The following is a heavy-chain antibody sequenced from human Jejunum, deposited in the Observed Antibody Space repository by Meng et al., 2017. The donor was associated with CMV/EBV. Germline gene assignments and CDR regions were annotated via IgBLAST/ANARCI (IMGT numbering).Heavy chain of an antibody. CDR2: TYGGGVTT. CDR1: GFIFSNYA. J-gene: IGHJ4*02. V-gene: IGHV3-23*03. CDR3: AKGDSSGTSYLDY. D-gene: IGHD3-22*01. Sequence: SGFIFSNYAMGWVRQAPGKGLEWVSITYGGGVTTYSADFVKGRFTISRDNSMNTVFLQMNSLRTDDTAVYYCAKGDSSGTSYLDYWGQGTLVTVSS.